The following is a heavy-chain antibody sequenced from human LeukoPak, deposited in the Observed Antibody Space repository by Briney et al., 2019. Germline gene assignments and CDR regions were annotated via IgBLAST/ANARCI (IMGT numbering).Heavy chain of an antibody. CDR2: VNGDGSST. J-gene: IGHJ3*02. CDR1: GFSLSSYW. D-gene: IGHD6-13*01. V-gene: IGHV3-74*01. CDR3: AKAATGTRNAFDI. Sequence: GGSLRLSCAASGFSLSSYWMHWVRQAPGKGLVWVSRVNGDGSSTNYADSVKGRFTISRDNAKNTLYLQMNSLRAEDTAVYYCAKAATGTRNAFDIWGQGTVVTVSS.